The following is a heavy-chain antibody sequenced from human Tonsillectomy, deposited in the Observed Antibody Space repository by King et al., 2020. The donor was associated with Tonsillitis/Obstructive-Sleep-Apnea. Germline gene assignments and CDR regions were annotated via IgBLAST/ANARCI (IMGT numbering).Heavy chain of an antibody. CDR2: INPNSGGT. V-gene: IGHV1-2*04. CDR3: ARAPGPWGSSSSSYYYYYYYMDV. D-gene: IGHD6-6*01. CDR1: GYTFTGYY. Sequence: VQLVQSGAEVKKPGASVKVSCKASGYTFTGYYMHWVRQAPGQGLEWMGWINPNSGGTNYAQKFQGWVTMTRDTSISTAYMELSRLRSDDTAVYYCARAPGPWGSSSSSYYYYYYYMDVWGKGTTVTVSS. J-gene: IGHJ6*03.